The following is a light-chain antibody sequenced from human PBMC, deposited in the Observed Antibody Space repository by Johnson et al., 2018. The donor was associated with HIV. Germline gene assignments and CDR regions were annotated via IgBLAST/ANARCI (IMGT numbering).Light chain of an antibody. CDR3: GTWDSSLRVGF. CDR1: SSNIGNNY. Sequence: QSVLTQPPSVSAAPGQKVTISCSGSSSNIGNNYVSWFQQLPGTAPKLLIYETYKRPSGIPDRFSGSKSGTSATLGITGLQTGDEADYYCGTWDSSLRVGFFGTGTKVTVL. J-gene: IGLJ1*01. V-gene: IGLV1-51*02. CDR2: ETY.